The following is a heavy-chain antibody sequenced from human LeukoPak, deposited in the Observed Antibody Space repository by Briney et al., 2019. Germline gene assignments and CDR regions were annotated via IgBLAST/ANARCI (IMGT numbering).Heavy chain of an antibody. CDR1: GFTFSSYS. D-gene: IGHD3-10*01. CDR2: ISSSSSYI. CDR3: ARDIDYGSGSSDY. Sequence: PGGSLRLSCAASGFTFSSYSMNWVRQAPGKGLEWVSSISSSSSYIYYADSVKGRFTTSRDNAKNSLYLQMNRLRAEDTAVYYCARDIDYGSGSSDYWGQGTLVTVSS. V-gene: IGHV3-21*01. J-gene: IGHJ4*02.